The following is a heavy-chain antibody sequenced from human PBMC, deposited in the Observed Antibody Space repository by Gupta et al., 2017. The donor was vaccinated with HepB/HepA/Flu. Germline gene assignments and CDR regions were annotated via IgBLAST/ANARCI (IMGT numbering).Heavy chain of an antibody. D-gene: IGHD6-25*01. J-gene: IGHJ6*03. CDR1: GGSSSGYY. V-gene: IGHV4-34*01. CDR2: IYHSGST. CDR3: ARGRPGVGFGRQRVNSPMDA. Sequence: QVQLQQWGAGLLKPSETLSLTCAVYGGSSSGYYWSWIRQPPGKGLEWIGEIYHSGSTNYNPSLKSRVTMSVDTSKKQFSLKLTSVTAADTAVHYWARGRPGVGFGRQRVNSPMDAWGKGTTVTVSS.